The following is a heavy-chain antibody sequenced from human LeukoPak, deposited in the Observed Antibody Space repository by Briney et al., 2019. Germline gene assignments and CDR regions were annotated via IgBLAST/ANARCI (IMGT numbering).Heavy chain of an antibody. CDR2: IKQDGSEK. CDR3: AREGYSSSWYIRGNNWFDP. D-gene: IGHD6-13*01. Sequence: GGSLRLSCAASGFTFSSYWMSWVRQAPGKGLEWVANIKQDGSEKYYVDSVKGRFTISRDNAKNSLYLQMNSLRAEDTAVYYCAREGYSSSWYIRGNNWFDPWGQGTLVTVSS. J-gene: IGHJ5*02. CDR1: GFTFSSYW. V-gene: IGHV3-7*01.